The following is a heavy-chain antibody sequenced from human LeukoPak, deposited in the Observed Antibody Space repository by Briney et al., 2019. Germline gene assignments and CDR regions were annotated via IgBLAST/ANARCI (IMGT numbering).Heavy chain of an antibody. CDR3: ARVWFPYSSSWYYYFDY. D-gene: IGHD6-13*01. CDR2: IYYSGST. V-gene: IGHV4-59*01. CDR1: GGSFSGYY. Sequence: SETLSLTCAVYGGSFSGYYWSWIRQPPGKGLEWIGYIYYSGSTNYNPSLKSRVTISVDTSKNQFSLKLSSVTAADTAVYYCARVWFPYSSSWYYYFDYWGQGTLVTVSS. J-gene: IGHJ4*02.